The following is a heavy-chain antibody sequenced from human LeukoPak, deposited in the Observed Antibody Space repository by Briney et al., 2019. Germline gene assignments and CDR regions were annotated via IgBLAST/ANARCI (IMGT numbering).Heavy chain of an antibody. D-gene: IGHD4-23*01. Sequence: PGGSLRLSCASPGSTLSDYYVNWIRQAPGKGLEWVSQISNTSYSKYYADSVKGRFTISRDNVKDSVSLQMSSLRVADSGMYYCAREEYGGNNFDYWGQGILVTVSS. CDR1: GSTLSDYY. V-gene: IGHV3-11*01. CDR2: ISNTSYSK. CDR3: AREEYGGNNFDY. J-gene: IGHJ4*02.